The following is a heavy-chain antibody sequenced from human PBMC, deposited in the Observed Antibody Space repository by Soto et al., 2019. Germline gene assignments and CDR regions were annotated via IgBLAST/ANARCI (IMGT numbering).Heavy chain of an antibody. D-gene: IGHD5-18*01. CDR1: GFTVSSNY. CDR3: AGGPGAWIQDRFDP. Sequence: GGSLRLSCAASGFTVSSNYMNWVRQAPGKGLEWVSVIYSGGSTYYTDSVKGRFTISRDNSKNTLYLQMNSLRAEDTAVYYCAGGPGAWIQDRFDPWGQGTLVTVSS. CDR2: IYSGGST. J-gene: IGHJ5*02. V-gene: IGHV3-66*01.